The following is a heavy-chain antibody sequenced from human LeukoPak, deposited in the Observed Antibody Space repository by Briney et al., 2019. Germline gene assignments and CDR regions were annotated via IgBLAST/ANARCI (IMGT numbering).Heavy chain of an antibody. CDR1: VGSFSGYY. D-gene: IGHD1-1*01. Sequence: SETLSLTCVVYVGSFSGYYWTWIRQPPGKGLEWIGEIHYSGATSYKPSLKSRVTISGDTSKNQVSLNLRSVTATDTAVYYCARGRLDGYYFDYWGQGALATVSS. CDR3: ARGRLDGYYFDY. CDR2: IHYSGAT. J-gene: IGHJ4*02. V-gene: IGHV4-34*01.